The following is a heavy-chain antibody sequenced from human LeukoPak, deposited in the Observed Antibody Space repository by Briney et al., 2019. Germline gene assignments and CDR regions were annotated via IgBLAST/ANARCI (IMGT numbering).Heavy chain of an antibody. CDR3: ARVGREQWLDKYYFDY. CDR2: IYYSGST. D-gene: IGHD6-19*01. Sequence: SETLSLTCTVSGGSISSYYWSWIRQPPGNGLEWIGYIYYSGSTNYNPSLKSRVTISVDTSKNQFSLKLSSVTAADTAVYYCARVGREQWLDKYYFDYWGQGTLVTVSS. V-gene: IGHV4-59*01. J-gene: IGHJ4*02. CDR1: GGSISSYY.